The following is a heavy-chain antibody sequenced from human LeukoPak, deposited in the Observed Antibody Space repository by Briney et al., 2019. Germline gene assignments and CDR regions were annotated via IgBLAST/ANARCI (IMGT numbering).Heavy chain of an antibody. CDR1: GYSFTSYW. J-gene: IGHJ4*02. D-gene: IGHD2-2*01. CDR3: ARGALGYCSSTSCYNFDY. Sequence: GESLKISCKGSGYSFTSYWSGWVRQMPGKGLEWMGIIYLGDSDTSSSPSFQGQVTISADKSISTAYLQWSSLKASDTAMYYCARGALGYCSSTSCYNFDYWGQGTLVTVSS. CDR2: IYLGDSDT. V-gene: IGHV5-51*01.